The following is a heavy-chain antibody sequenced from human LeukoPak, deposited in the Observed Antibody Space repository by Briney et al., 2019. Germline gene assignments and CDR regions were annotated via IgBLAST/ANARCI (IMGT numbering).Heavy chain of an antibody. CDR2: FHNSGTS. CDR1: DDSISDYY. V-gene: IGHV4-59*01. Sequence: SETLSLTCTVSDDSISDYYRGWIRQPPGKGLEWIGYFHNSGTSTYNPSLKSRVPISADTSKNQFSLKLNSLTTAATAASYCKRGAGWLIDYWGQGLLVPVSS. J-gene: IGHJ4*02. D-gene: IGHD3-16*01. CDR3: KRGAGWLIDY.